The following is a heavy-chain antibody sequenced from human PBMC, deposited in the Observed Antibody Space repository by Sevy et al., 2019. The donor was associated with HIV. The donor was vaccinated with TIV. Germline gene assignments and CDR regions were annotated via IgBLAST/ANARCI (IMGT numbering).Heavy chain of an antibody. CDR2: IKRDGSEK. V-gene: IGHV3-7*01. CDR3: VGGSVVFVWSGEFDY. D-gene: IGHD3-10*01. J-gene: IGHJ4*02. Sequence: GGSLRLSCAASGFTFTDYYMGWVRQAPGKGLQWVATIKRDGSEKHYVDSVKGRFTISRDNARSSVYLQMNSLRVEDTVVYYWVGGSVVFVWSGEFDYWGQGTLVTVSS. CDR1: GFTFTDYY.